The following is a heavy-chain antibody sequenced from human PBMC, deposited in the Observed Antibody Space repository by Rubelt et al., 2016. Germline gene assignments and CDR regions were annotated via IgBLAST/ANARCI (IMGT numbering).Heavy chain of an antibody. Sequence: QVQLQQWGAGLLKPSETLSLTCAVYGGSFSGYYWSWIRQPPGKGLEWIGEINHSGSTNYNPSLKSRVTISVDTPKNHVSRKLSAVTAADTAVYYCARPGVGSGTYLHALDIWGQGTMVTVSS. D-gene: IGHD1-26*01. CDR2: INHSGST. CDR1: GGSFSGYY. V-gene: IGHV4-34*01. CDR3: ARPGVGSGTYLHALDI. J-gene: IGHJ3*02.